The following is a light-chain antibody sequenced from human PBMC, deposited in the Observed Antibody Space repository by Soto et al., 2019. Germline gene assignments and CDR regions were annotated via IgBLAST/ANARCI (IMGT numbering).Light chain of an antibody. V-gene: IGLV2-23*02. CDR3: CSYAGSSTLSYV. CDR2: EVS. CDR1: SSDVGSYNL. J-gene: IGLJ1*01. Sequence: QSVLTQPASVSGSPGQSITISCTGTSSDVGSYNLVSWYQQHPGKAPKLMIYEVSKRPSGVSNRFSGSKSGNTAPLTISGLQAEDEADYYCCSYAGSSTLSYVFGTGTKVTVL.